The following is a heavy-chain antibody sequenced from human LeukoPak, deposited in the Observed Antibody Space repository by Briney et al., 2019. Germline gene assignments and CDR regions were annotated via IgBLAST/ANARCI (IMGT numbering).Heavy chain of an antibody. Sequence: ASVKVSCKASGYTFTGYYMHWVRQAPGQGLEWMGWINPNSGGTNYAQKFQGRVTITADESTSTAYMELSRPRSEDTAVYYCAGEVIASAVTFDSWGQGTLVTVSS. CDR3: AGEVIASAVTFDS. CDR1: GYTFTGYY. CDR2: INPNSGGT. J-gene: IGHJ4*02. D-gene: IGHD6-13*01. V-gene: IGHV1-2*02.